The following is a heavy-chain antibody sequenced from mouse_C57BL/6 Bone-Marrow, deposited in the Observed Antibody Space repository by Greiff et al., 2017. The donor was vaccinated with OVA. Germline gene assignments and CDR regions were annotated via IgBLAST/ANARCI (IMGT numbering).Heavy chain of an antibody. CDR2: IDPENGDT. Sequence: VQLQQSGAELVRPGASVKLSCTASGFNIKDDYMHWVKQRPEQGLEWIGWIDPENGDTEYASKFQGKATITADTSSNTAYLQLSSLTSEDTAVYYCTGVWLRRGFAYWGQGTLVTVSA. J-gene: IGHJ3*01. V-gene: IGHV14-4*01. D-gene: IGHD2-2*01. CDR3: TGVWLRRGFAY. CDR1: GFNIKDDY.